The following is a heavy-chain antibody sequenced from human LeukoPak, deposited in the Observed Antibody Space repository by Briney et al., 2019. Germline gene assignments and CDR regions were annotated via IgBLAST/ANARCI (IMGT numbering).Heavy chain of an antibody. Sequence: GGSLRLSCAASGGTFSSYAISWVRQAPGQGLEWMGGIIPIFGTANYAQKFQGRVTITADESTSTAYMELSSLRSEDTAVYYCARDIENSGYEKDAFDIWGQGTMVTVSS. D-gene: IGHD5-12*01. CDR1: GGTFSSYA. CDR3: ARDIENSGYEKDAFDI. V-gene: IGHV1-69*01. J-gene: IGHJ3*02. CDR2: IIPIFGTA.